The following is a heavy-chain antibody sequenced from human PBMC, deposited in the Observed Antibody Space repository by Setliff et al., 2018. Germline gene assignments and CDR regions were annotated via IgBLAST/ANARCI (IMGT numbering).Heavy chain of an antibody. CDR2: LSTSLSSSGTA. J-gene: IGHJ4*02. D-gene: IGHD3-10*01. CDR3: ARDPFYYGSGSYSIV. V-gene: IGHV4-61*02. Sequence: SETLSLTCSVSGGSITGGGYYWNWIRQPAGKGLEWIGRLSTSLSSSGTATYNPSLKSRATIYVGPADNQLSLRLDSVTAADTATYYCARDPFYYGSGSYSIVWGQGTQVTVSS. CDR1: GGSITGGGYY.